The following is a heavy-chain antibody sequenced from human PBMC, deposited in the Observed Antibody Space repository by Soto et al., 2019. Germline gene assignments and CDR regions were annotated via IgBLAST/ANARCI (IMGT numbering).Heavy chain of an antibody. J-gene: IGHJ4*02. CDR2: ISSSSSYI. CDR3: ARDVAVAGTDFDY. Sequence: GGSLRLSCAASGFTFSSYSMTWVRQAPGKGLEWVSSISSSSSYIYYADSVKGRLTISRDNAKNSLYLQMNSLRAADTAVYYCARDVAVAGTDFDYWGQGALVTVSS. CDR1: GFTFSSYS. D-gene: IGHD6-19*01. V-gene: IGHV3-21*01.